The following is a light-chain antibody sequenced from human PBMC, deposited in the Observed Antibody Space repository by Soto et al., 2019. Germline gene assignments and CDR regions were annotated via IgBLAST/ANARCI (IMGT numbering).Light chain of an antibody. V-gene: IGLV2-14*01. CDR1: SSDVGAYNY. J-gene: IGLJ2*01. CDR2: DVS. CDR3: SSYTSSSTLV. Sequence: QSALTQPASVSGSPGQSITLSCTGTSSDVGAYNYVSWYQQHPGKAPKLMIYDVSNRPSGVSNRFSGSKSGNTASLTISGLRAEDEADYYCSSYTSSSTLVFGGGTKVTVL.